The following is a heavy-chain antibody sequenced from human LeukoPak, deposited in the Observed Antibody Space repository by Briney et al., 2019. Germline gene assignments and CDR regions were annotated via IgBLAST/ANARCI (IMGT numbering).Heavy chain of an antibody. D-gene: IGHD3-22*01. V-gene: IGHV1-2*02. CDR2: INPNSGGT. CDR3: ARVRSVVPPSDAFDI. Sequence: ASVKVSCKASGNTFGGYYLHWVRQAPGQGLEWMGWINPNSGGTNYAQNFQGRVTMTRDTSISTAYMELSELRSDDTAVYYCARVRSVVPPSDAFDIWGQGTMVTVSS. CDR1: GNTFGGYY. J-gene: IGHJ3*02.